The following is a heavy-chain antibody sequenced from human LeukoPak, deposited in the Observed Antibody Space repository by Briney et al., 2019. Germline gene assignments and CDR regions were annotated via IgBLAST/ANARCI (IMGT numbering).Heavy chain of an antibody. CDR2: ISWHSRTI. D-gene: IGHD3-22*01. Sequence: GGSLRLSCVGSGFLFDDHAMHWVWQPPGKGLEWVSVISWHSRTIGYGDSVKGRFTISRDNTKNSLYLQMNSLRPEDTASYYCAKSTDSSASPDSWGQGTLVTVSS. V-gene: IGHV3-9*01. J-gene: IGHJ5*02. CDR3: AKSTDSSASPDS. CDR1: GFLFDDHA.